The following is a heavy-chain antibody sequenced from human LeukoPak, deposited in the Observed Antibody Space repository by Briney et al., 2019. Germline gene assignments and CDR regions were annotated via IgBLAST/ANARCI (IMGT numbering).Heavy chain of an antibody. V-gene: IGHV4-61*02. CDR3: ARDLYYYDSSGYYLWAFDI. J-gene: IGHJ3*02. Sequence: SQTLSLTCTVSGGSINSGSYYWRWIRQPAGTGLEWIGRIYTSGSTNYNPSLKSRVTISVDTSKNQFSLKLSSVTAADTAVYYCARDLYYYDSSGYYLWAFDIWGQGTMVTVSS. CDR1: GGSINSGSYY. CDR2: IYTSGST. D-gene: IGHD3-22*01.